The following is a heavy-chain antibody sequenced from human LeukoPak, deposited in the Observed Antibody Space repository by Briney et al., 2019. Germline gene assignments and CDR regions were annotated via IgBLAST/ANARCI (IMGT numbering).Heavy chain of an antibody. D-gene: IGHD1-1*01. Sequence: SETLSLTCTVSGGSISSYYWSWIRQPPGKGLEWIGYIYYSGRTKYNPSLKSRVTISVDTSKNQFSLKLSSVTAADTAVYYCARQEAGTFGYWGQGTLVTVSS. CDR2: IYYSGRT. J-gene: IGHJ4*02. CDR1: GGSISSYY. V-gene: IGHV4-59*08. CDR3: ARQEAGTFGY.